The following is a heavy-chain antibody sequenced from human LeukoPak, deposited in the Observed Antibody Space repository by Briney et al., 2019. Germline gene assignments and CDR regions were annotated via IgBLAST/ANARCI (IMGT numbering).Heavy chain of an antibody. CDR3: AREGIVGENWFDP. J-gene: IGHJ5*02. D-gene: IGHD1-26*01. V-gene: IGHV4-34*01. CDR1: GGSFSGYY. Sequence: PSETLSLTCAVYGGSFSGYYWSWIRQPPGKGLEWIGEINHSGSTNYNPSLKSRVTISVDTSKNQFSLTLSSVTAADTAVYYCAREGIVGENWFDPWGQGTLVTVSS. CDR2: INHSGST.